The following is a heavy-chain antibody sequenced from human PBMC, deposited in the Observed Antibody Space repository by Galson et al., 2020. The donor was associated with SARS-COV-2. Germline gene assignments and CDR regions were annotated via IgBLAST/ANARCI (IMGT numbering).Heavy chain of an antibody. CDR2: INPNSGGT. Sequence: GESLKISCKASGYTFTGSYMHWVRQAPGQGLEWMGWINPNSGGTNYAQKFQGRVTMTRDTSISTAYMELSRLRSDDTAVYYCASSLWFGDIDYWGQGTLVTVSS. CDR1: GYTFTGSY. D-gene: IGHD3-10*01. J-gene: IGHJ4*02. CDR3: ASSLWFGDIDY. V-gene: IGHV1-2*02.